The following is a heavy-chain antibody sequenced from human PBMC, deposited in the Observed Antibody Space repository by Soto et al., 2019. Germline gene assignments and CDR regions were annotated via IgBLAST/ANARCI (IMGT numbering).Heavy chain of an antibody. Sequence: EVQLVESGGGLVKPGGSLTLSCAASAVGFSTVWMSWVRQPPGKGLGGVGNIKRNSVGGTTDYTAPVKGRFTISRNDSKDPLYLQMDSLKTEHTAVYYCTTYSTQPFCDGGPCYSVQTKVHDSWCQGILVTVSS. J-gene: IGHJ4*02. V-gene: IGHV3-15*01. CDR1: AVGFSTVW. CDR2: IKRNSVGGTT. D-gene: IGHD2-15*01. CDR3: TTYSTQPFCDGGPCYSVQTKVHDS.